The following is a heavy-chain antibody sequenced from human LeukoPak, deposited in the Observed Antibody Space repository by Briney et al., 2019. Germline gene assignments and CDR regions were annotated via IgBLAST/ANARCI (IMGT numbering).Heavy chain of an antibody. D-gene: IGHD3-22*01. CDR2: ISGGGGST. V-gene: IGHV3-23*01. J-gene: IGHJ4*02. CDR3: ASRNHYETSGYYRYYFDY. CDR1: GSTFSSFA. Sequence: PGRSLRLSCAASGSTFSSFAMNWVRQPPGKGLESVSGISGGGGSTDYADSVKRRFTISRDNSKNTLYLQMNSLSAEDTAVYYCASRNHYETSGYYRYYFDYWGQGTQVTVSS.